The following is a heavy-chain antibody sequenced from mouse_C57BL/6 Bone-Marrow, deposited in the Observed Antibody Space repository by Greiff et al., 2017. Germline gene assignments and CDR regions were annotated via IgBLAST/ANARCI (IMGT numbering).Heavy chain of an antibody. J-gene: IGHJ1*03. CDR3: ARPYCSNYWYVDV. D-gene: IGHD2-5*01. CDR1: GYTFTSYW. V-gene: IGHV1-55*01. Sequence: VQLQQPGAELVKPGASVKISCKASGYTFTSYWITWVKQRPGQGLEWIGQIYPGSGSTNYNEKFKSKATLTVDTSSSTAYMQLRSLTSEDSAVYDVARPYCSNYWYVDVGGRGTAITVTA. CDR2: IYPGSGST.